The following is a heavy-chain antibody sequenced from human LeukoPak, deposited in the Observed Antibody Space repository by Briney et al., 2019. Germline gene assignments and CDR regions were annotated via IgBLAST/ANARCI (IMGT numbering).Heavy chain of an antibody. CDR2: RNPNSGNT. Sequence: ASVKVSCKASGYTFTSYDINWVRQATGQGLEWMGWRNPNSGNTGYAQKFQGRVTITRNTSISTAYMELSSLRSEDTAVYYCALSSSWYEFDYWGQGTLVTVSS. J-gene: IGHJ4*02. CDR3: ALSSSWYEFDY. CDR1: GYTFTSYD. V-gene: IGHV1-8*03. D-gene: IGHD6-13*01.